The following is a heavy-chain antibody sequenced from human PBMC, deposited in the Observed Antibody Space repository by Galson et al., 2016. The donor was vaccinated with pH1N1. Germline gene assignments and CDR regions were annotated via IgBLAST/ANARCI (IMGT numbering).Heavy chain of an antibody. D-gene: IGHD4-17*01. CDR1: GDSVSSDSAA. CDR2: TYYRSRWYN. CDR3: VRDFYGDVFGY. J-gene: IGHJ4*02. V-gene: IGHV6-1*01. Sequence: CAISGDSVSSDSAAWNWIRQSPSRGLEWLGRTYYRSRWYNDYAPSLSSRVSFTADTSKNQFSLHLTSVTPEDSATYFCVRDFYGDVFGYWGQGTLVTVSS.